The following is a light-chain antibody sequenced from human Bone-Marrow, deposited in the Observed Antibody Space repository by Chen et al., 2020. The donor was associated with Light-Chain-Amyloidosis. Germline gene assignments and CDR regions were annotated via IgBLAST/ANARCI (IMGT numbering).Light chain of an antibody. J-gene: IGLJ3*02. CDR2: DDS. Sequence: SYVLTQPSSVSVAPGQTATIACGGNTIGATSVHWYQQTPGQAPLLVVYDDSDRPSGIPERLSGTNSGNTATLTLGRVEAGDEADYYCQVWDRSSDRPVFGGVTKLTVL. CDR1: TIGATS. V-gene: IGLV3-21*02. CDR3: QVWDRSSDRPV.